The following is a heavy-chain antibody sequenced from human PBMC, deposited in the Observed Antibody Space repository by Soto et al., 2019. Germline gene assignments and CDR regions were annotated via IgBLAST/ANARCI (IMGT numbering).Heavy chain of an antibody. J-gene: IGHJ6*02. CDR1: GFSFSEYS. CDR3: AKPLQQWLLQGSGVDV. CDR2: ISGGTATT. D-gene: IGHD6-19*01. V-gene: IGHV3-23*01. Sequence: PGGSLRLSCAASGFSFSEYSMTWVRQALGKGLQWVSAISGGTATTHYADSVKGRFTISRDNSRDTLYLQMNSLRVEDTAIYYCAKPLQQWLLQGSGVDVWGQGTTVTVSS.